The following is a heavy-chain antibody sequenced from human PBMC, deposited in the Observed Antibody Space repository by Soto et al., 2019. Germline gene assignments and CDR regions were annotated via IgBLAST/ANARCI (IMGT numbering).Heavy chain of an antibody. D-gene: IGHD4-17*01. Sequence: PSETLSLTCTVSGGSFSNNNWSWIRQPAGKGLEWIGRVYVTGSTNYNPSLKSRVTMSVDTSKNQFSLKLSSVTAADTAVYYCARDATTKAFDIWGQGTMVTVSS. CDR3: ARDATTKAFDI. V-gene: IGHV4-4*07. CDR1: GGSFSNNN. CDR2: VYVTGST. J-gene: IGHJ3*02.